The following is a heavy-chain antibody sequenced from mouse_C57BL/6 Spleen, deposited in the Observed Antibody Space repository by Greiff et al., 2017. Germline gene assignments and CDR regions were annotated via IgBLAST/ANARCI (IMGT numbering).Heavy chain of an antibody. CDR2: ISGGGGNT. J-gene: IGHJ2*01. D-gene: IGHD1-1*01. Sequence: EVKLVESGGGLVKPGGSLKLSCAASGFTFSSYTMSWVRQTPEKRLEWVATISGGGGNTYYPDSVKGRFTISRDNAKNTLYLQMSSLRSEDTALYYCARKNYGSSYDYFDYWGQGTTPTVSS. CDR1: GFTFSSYT. CDR3: ARKNYGSSYDYFDY. V-gene: IGHV5-9*01.